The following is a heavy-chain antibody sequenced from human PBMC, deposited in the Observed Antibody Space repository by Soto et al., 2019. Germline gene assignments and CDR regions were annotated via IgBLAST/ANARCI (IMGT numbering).Heavy chain of an antibody. D-gene: IGHD6-19*01. CDR3: ASSKQWLVHYFDY. Sequence: PGGSLRLSCAASGFTFSSYGMHWVRQAPGKGLEWVAVIWYDGGNKYYADSVKGRFTISRDNSKNTLYLQMNSLRAEDTAVYYCASSKQWLVHYFDYWGQRTPVTVSS. CDR2: IWYDGGNK. V-gene: IGHV3-33*01. CDR1: GFTFSSYG. J-gene: IGHJ4*02.